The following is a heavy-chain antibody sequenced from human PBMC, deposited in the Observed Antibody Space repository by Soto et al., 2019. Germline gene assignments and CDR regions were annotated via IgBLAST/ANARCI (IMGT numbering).Heavy chain of an antibody. J-gene: IGHJ6*02. Sequence: GECRKSSGKGSGYSLTSYWNGWVRQMPGKGLEWMGIIYPGDSDTRYSPSFQGQVTISADKSISTAYLQWSSLKASDTAMYYCARHSYAVAEDYYYGMDVWGQGTTVTVS. CDR3: ARHSYAVAEDYYYGMDV. V-gene: IGHV5-51*01. CDR1: GYSLTSYW. CDR2: IYPGDSDT. D-gene: IGHD6-19*01.